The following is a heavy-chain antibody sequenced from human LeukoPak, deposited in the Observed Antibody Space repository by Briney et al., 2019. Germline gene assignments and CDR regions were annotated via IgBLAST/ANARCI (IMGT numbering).Heavy chain of an antibody. D-gene: IGHD2-2*02. V-gene: IGHV5-51*01. J-gene: IGHJ6*02. CDR3: AITLGYCSSTSCYTNYYYGMDV. CDR2: IYPGDSDT. CDR1: GYSFTSYW. Sequence: GESLKISCKGSGYSFTSYWIGWVRQMPGKGLEWMGIIYPGDSDTRYSPSFQGQVTISADKSISTAYLQWSSLKASDTAMYYCAITLGYCSSTSCYTNYYYGMDVWGQGTTVTVSS.